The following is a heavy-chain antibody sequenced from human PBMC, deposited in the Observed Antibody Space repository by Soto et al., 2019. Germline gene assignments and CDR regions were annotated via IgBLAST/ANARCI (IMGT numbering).Heavy chain of an antibody. J-gene: IGHJ3*02. CDR2: ISAYNGNT. CDR3: ARDRAVAGDMFVDAFDI. V-gene: IGHV1-18*01. D-gene: IGHD6-19*01. CDR1: GYTFTSYG. Sequence: QVQLVQSGAEVKKPGASVKVSCKASGYTFTSYGISWVRQAPGQGLEWMGWISAYNGNTNYAQKLQGRVTMTTDTSTSTAYMELRSLRSDDTAVYYCARDRAVAGDMFVDAFDIWGQGTMVTVSS.